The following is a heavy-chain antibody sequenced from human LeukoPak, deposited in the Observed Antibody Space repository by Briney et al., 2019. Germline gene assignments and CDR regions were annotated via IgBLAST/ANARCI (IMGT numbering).Heavy chain of an antibody. CDR2: INPKSGVT. D-gene: IGHD3-9*01. CDR3: ARDEARVLRYFAGYYYYYMDV. V-gene: IGHV1-2*02. CDR1: QYTFTDYY. Sequence: ASVKVSCKATQYTFTDYYIHWLRQAPGQGLEWMGWINPKSGVTKYAQKFQGRVTVTRDTSISTAYMELSRLRSDDTAVYYCARDEARVLRYFAGYYYYYMDVWGKGTTVTVSS. J-gene: IGHJ6*03.